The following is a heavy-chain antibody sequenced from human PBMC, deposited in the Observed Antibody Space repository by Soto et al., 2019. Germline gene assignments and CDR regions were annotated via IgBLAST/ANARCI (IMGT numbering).Heavy chain of an antibody. CDR2: IFQSGST. V-gene: IGHV4-4*03. J-gene: IGHJ4*02. CDR3: ARVFSGSYSDY. CDR1: VGSIRSNNW. D-gene: IGHD1-26*01. Sequence: PETLSLTCAVSVGSIRSNNWWSWVRQPPGKGLEWIGEIFQSGSTNYNPSLKTRVTISVDKSKNQFSLKLSSVTAADTAVYYCARVFSGSYSDYWGQGTLVTVSS.